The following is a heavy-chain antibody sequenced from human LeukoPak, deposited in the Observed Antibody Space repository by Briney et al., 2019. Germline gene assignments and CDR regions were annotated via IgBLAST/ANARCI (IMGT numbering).Heavy chain of an antibody. CDR2: IKQDGSEK. D-gene: IGHD3-22*01. J-gene: IGHJ4*02. CDR1: GFTFSSYW. Sequence: GGSLRLSCAASGFTFSSYWMSWVRQAPGKGLEWVVNIKQDGSEKYYVDSVKGRFTISRDNAKNSLYLQMNSLRAEDTAVYYCARVPYYDSSGYYYGLDYWGQGTLVTVSS. V-gene: IGHV3-7*04. CDR3: ARVPYYDSSGYYYGLDY.